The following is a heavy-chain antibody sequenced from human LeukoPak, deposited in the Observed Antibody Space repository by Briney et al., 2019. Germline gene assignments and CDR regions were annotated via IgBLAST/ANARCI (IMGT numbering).Heavy chain of an antibody. CDR2: INPDSGGT. CDR3: ARHPGKVTNDWYFDL. CDR1: GYTFTGYY. J-gene: IGHJ2*01. Sequence: ASVKVSCKASGYTFTGYYMHWVRQAPGQGLEWMGWINPDSGGTNYAQKFQGRVTMTRDTSITTAYMELSRLSSDDTAVYYCARHPGKVTNDWYFDLWGRGTLVTVSS. V-gene: IGHV1-2*02. D-gene: IGHD4-23*01.